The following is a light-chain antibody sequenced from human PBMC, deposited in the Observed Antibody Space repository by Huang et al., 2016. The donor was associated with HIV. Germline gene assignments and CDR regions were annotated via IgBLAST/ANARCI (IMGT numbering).Light chain of an antibody. CDR1: QRRNNNY. CDR3: QYYGTSPQT. CDR2: VAS. V-gene: IGKV3-20*01. Sequence: EIVLTQSPDTLSLSPGEGATLSCRASQRRNNNYLAWFQQKPGQPPRLLIYVASSRATGIPDRCSGSGSGTDFNLTISRLETEDFAMYFCQYYGTSPQTFGQGTKLDIK. J-gene: IGKJ2*01.